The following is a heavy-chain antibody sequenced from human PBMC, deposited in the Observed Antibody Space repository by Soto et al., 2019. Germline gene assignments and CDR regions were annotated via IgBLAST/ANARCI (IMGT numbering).Heavy chain of an antibody. CDR2: ISHTGST. V-gene: IGHV4-30-2*01. CDR3: ARAVAPYFGTWFDP. J-gene: IGHJ5*02. CDR1: GGSITSGNSYS. D-gene: IGHD3-10*01. Sequence: LSPTCAVSGGSITSGNSYSWSWIRQPPGKGLEWIGSISHTGSTSYNPSLKSRLTMSVDKSKNQFSLRLSSVTAADMAVYYCARAVAPYFGTWFDPWGQGILVTVSS.